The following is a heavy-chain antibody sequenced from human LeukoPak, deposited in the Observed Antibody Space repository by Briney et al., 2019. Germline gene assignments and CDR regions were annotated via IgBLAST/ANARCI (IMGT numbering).Heavy chain of an antibody. V-gene: IGHV3-53*01. CDR2: IYSGGST. CDR1: GFTVSSSY. J-gene: IGHJ4*02. CDR3: ARDNYDYVWGSVL. D-gene: IGHD3-16*01. Sequence: GGSLRLSCAASGFTVSSSYMSWVRQAPGKGLEWVSVIYSGGSTYYADSVKGRFTISRDNSKNTLYLQMNSLRAEDTAVYYCARDNYDYVWGSVLWGQGTLVTVSS.